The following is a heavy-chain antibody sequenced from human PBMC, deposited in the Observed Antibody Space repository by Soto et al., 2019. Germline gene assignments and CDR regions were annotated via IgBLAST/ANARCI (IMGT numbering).Heavy chain of an antibody. J-gene: IGHJ3*02. D-gene: IGHD3-3*01. CDR2: ISGSGGST. Sequence: GGSLRLSCAASGFTFSSYAMSWVRQAPGKGLEWVSAISGSGGSTYYADSVKGRFTISRDNSKNTLYLQMNSLRAEDTAVYYCAKDSTRFLEWLPALAAFDIWGQGTMVTVSS. CDR1: GFTFSSYA. CDR3: AKDSTRFLEWLPALAAFDI. V-gene: IGHV3-23*01.